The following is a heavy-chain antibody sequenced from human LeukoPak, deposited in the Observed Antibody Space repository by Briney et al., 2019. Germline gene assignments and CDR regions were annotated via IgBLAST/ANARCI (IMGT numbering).Heavy chain of an antibody. Sequence: SETLSLTCTVSGGSISSSKWWSWVRQPPGKGLEWIGEIYHGGSTNYNPSLKSRATILVDKSKNQFSLNLTSVTAADTAVYYWARESGVTTLDYWGQGALVTVFS. CDR2: IYHGGST. D-gene: IGHD4-17*01. V-gene: IGHV4-4*02. CDR1: GGSISSSKW. CDR3: ARESGVTTLDY. J-gene: IGHJ4*02.